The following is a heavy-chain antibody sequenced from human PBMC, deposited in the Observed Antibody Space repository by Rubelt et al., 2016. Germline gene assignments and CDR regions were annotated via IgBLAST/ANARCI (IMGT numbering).Heavy chain of an antibody. CDR3: AREVRYSGSSQYYFDH. V-gene: IGHV1-2*04. D-gene: IGHD1-26*01. J-gene: IGHJ4*02. CDR1: GYTFTGYY. Sequence: QVQLVQSGAEVKKPGASVKVSCKASGYTFTGYYMHWVRQAPGQGLEWMGWINPKNGGTKFAQKFEGWVTMTKDTSISTAYMEVSRLRSDDTAVYYCAREVRYSGSSQYYFDHWGQGALVTVSS. CDR2: INPKNGGT.